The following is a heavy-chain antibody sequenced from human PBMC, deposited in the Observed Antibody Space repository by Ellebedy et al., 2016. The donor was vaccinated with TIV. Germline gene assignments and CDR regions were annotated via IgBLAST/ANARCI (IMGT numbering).Heavy chain of an antibody. J-gene: IGHJ3*01. V-gene: IGHV4-59*08. D-gene: IGHD3/OR15-3a*01. Sequence: MPGGSLRLSCSVSGSSISSYYWSWIRQPPGKRLEWIGNVFYSGSVTYDPSLKGRVTMSFDTSRNEFSLNLTSVTAADTAVYYCARHVCRYSILGLVICSRAAGDVFDVWGQGTMVTVS. CDR1: GSSISSYY. CDR2: VFYSGSV. CDR3: ARHVCRYSILGLVICSRAAGDVFDV.